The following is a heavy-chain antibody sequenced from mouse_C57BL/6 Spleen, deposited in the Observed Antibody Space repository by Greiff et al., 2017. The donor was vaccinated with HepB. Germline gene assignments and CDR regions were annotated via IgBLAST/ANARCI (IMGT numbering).Heavy chain of an antibody. CDR1: GYTFTSYW. D-gene: IGHD2-5*01. V-gene: IGHV1-64*01. CDR2: IHPNSGST. Sequence: QVQLQQPGAELVKPGASVKLSCKASGYTFTSYWMHWVKQRPGQGLEWIGMIHPNSGSTNYNEKFKRKATLTVDKSSSTAYMQLSSLTSEDSAVYYCARSNYYSNYGYWGQGTTLTVSS. CDR3: ARSNYYSNYGY. J-gene: IGHJ2*01.